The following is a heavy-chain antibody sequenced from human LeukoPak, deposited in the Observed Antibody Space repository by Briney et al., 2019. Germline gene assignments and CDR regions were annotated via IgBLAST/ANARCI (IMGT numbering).Heavy chain of an antibody. Sequence: PGGSLRLSCAASGFTFRNAWMSWVRQAPGKGLEWVGRIKRKTEGGTADHAAPVKGRFTISRDDSQNTLYLQMNSLKTEDTAVYYCTTITDGGSDYWGQGTLVTVSS. V-gene: IGHV3-15*01. J-gene: IGHJ4*02. D-gene: IGHD2-8*01. CDR1: GFTFRNAW. CDR2: IKRKTEGGTA. CDR3: TTITDGGSDY.